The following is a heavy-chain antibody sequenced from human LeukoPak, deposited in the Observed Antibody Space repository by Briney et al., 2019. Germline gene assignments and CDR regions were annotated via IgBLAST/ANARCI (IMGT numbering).Heavy chain of an antibody. Sequence: GGSLRLSCAASGFTFDDYGMSWVRQAPGKGLEWVSGINWNGGSTGYADSVKGRFTISRDNAKNSLYLQMNSLRAEDTALYYCAREGITMIVVVSPFDYWGQGTLVTVSS. V-gene: IGHV3-20*04. CDR1: GFTFDDYG. CDR2: INWNGGST. J-gene: IGHJ4*02. CDR3: AREGITMIVVVSPFDY. D-gene: IGHD3-22*01.